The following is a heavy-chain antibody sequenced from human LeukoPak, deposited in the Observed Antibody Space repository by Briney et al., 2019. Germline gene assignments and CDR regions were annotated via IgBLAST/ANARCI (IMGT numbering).Heavy chain of an antibody. J-gene: IGHJ3*02. CDR1: GGSISSDGYS. V-gene: IGHV4-30-4*07. CDR3: ARGNYGAFDI. Sequence: SETLSLTCAVSGGSISSDGYSWNWIRQPPGKGLEWIGYIYVSGNTYYNPSLKSRVIISVDTSKNQFSLNMNSVSAADTAVYYCARGNYGAFDIWGQGTMVTVSS. D-gene: IGHD4-11*01. CDR2: IYVSGNT.